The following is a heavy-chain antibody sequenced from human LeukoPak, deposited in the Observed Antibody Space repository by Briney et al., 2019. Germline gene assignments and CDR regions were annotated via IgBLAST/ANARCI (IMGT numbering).Heavy chain of an antibody. J-gene: IGHJ4*02. Sequence: SETLSLTCTVSGGSMSPYHWSWIRQPPGKGLEWTGYIYYSGSTNYNPSLKSRVTISVNTSKNQFSLKLSSVTAADTAMYYCARAVSGRFDYWGQGTLVTVSS. CDR3: ARAVSGRFDY. CDR2: IYYSGST. V-gene: IGHV4-59*08. D-gene: IGHD6-19*01. CDR1: GGSMSPYH.